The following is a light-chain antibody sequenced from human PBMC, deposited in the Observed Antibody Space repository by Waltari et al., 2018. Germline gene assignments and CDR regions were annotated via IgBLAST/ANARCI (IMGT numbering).Light chain of an antibody. Sequence: SYELTQPPSVSVSPGQTARITCSGDILTKQYAYWYRQKPGQAPVLVMYKDTQRPSGIPERFSGSSSGTTVTLTISGVEAEDEADYYCQSADTIGTYWVFGGGTKVTVL. CDR3: QSADTIGTYWV. CDR2: KDT. J-gene: IGLJ3*02. CDR1: ILTKQY. V-gene: IGLV3-25*03.